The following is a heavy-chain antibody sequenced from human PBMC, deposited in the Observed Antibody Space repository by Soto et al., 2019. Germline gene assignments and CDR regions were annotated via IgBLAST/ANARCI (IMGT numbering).Heavy chain of an antibody. Sequence: QVQLQESGPGLVKPSWTLSLTCAVSGGSISSSKWWSWVRQPPGKGLEWIGQIYHGGSSDYNPSLKSRVTISVGKSKNQFSLKLTSVTAADTAVYYCARDRDSSDTGGMDVWGQGNTVTVSS. V-gene: IGHV4-4*02. CDR2: IYHGGSS. J-gene: IGHJ6*02. CDR3: ARDRDSSDTGGMDV. D-gene: IGHD3-22*01. CDR1: GGSISSSKW.